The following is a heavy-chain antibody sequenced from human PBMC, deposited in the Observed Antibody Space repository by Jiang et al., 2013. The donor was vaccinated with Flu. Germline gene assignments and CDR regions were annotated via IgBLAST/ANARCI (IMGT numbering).Heavy chain of an antibody. D-gene: IGHD1-26*01. CDR1: GDSVSSNSAA. V-gene: IGHV6-1*01. Sequence: LTCAISGDSVSSNSAAWSWIRQSPSRGLEWLGRTYYRSKWYNDYAVSAKSRITINPDTSKNQFSLQLNSVTPEDTAVYYCASGSYYNYYGMDVWGQGTTVTVSS. CDR2: TYYRSKWYN. CDR3: ASGSYYNYYGMDV. J-gene: IGHJ6*02.